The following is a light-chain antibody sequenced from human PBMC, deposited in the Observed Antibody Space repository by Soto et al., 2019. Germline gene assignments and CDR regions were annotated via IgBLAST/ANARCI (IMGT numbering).Light chain of an antibody. CDR1: QSLSSSY. CDR2: AAS. CDR3: QQYVASFT. Sequence: EIVLTQSPATLSLSPGDRGTLSCRASQSLSSSYLAWYQQQPGQAPRLLIYAASSRATGVPDRISGSGSGTDFTLTISRLEPEDFAVYYCQQYVASFTFGGGTKVEIK. V-gene: IGKV3-20*01. J-gene: IGKJ4*01.